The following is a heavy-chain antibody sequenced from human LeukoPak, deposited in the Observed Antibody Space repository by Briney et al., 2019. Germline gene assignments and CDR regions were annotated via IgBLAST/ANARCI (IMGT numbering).Heavy chain of an antibody. D-gene: IGHD2-2*02. J-gene: IGHJ6*04. CDR3: AREYCSSTTCYTALDV. CDR1: GFTFSRSW. V-gene: IGHV3-7*01. CDR2: IKPDGSEK. Sequence: GGSLRLSCAASGFTFSRSWMTWVRQAPGKGLEWVANIKPDGSEKNYVVSVKGRFTISRDNAKNSLHLQMNSLRAEDTAVYYCAREYCSSTTCYTALDVWGKRTTVTVSS.